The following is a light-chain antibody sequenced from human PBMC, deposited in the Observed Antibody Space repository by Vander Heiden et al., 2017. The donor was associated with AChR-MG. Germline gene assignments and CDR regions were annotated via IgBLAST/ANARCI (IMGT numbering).Light chain of an antibody. CDR1: SNDVGGYNY. Sequence: QSALTQPRSVSGAPGPAVTRACTGTSNDVGGYNYVSWYQQHPGKAPKLMIYDVSKRPSGVPDRFSGSKSGNTASLTISGLQAEDEADYYCCSYAGSYTWVFGGGTKLTVL. J-gene: IGLJ3*02. CDR3: CSYAGSYTWV. CDR2: DVS. V-gene: IGLV2-11*01.